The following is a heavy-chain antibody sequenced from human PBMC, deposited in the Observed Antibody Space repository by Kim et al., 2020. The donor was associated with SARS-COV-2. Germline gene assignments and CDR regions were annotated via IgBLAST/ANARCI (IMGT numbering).Heavy chain of an antibody. D-gene: IGHD6-13*01. CDR3: ARDPYSTSYNYYGMDV. CDR1: GFTFSSYE. V-gene: IGHV3-48*03. J-gene: IGHJ6*02. CDR2: IISSGSTI. Sequence: GGSLRLSCAASGFTFSSYEMNWVRQAPGKGLEWVSYIISSGSTIYYADSVKGRFTISRDNTKNSLYLQMNSLRAEDTAVYYCARDPYSTSYNYYGMDVWGQGTTVTVSS.